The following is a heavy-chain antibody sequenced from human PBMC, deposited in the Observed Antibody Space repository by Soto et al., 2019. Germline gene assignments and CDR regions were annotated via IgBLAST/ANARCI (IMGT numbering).Heavy chain of an antibody. D-gene: IGHD1-7*01. CDR3: ARDLSLTGTTSFGMDV. CDR2: IIPIFGTA. Sequence: SLKVSCKASGGTFSSYAISWVRQAPGQGLEWMGGIIPIFGTANYAQKFQGRVTITADKSTSTAYMELSSLRSEDTAVYYCARDLSLTGTTSFGMDVWGQGTTVTVSS. J-gene: IGHJ6*02. CDR1: GGTFSSYA. V-gene: IGHV1-69*06.